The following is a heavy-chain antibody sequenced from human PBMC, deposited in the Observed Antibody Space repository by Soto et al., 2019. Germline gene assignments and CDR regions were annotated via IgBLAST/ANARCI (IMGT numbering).Heavy chain of an antibody. V-gene: IGHV1-69*02. CDR3: ASQGDYGDYFDY. CDR2: IXPILGXA. Sequence: GXSVKVSCKASGATFSSYTISWVRQAPGQGLEWMGRIXPILGXANYAQKFQGXXTITADKXXSTEHMELSSLRSQDTAVYYCASQGDYGDYFDYWGQGTLVTVSS. D-gene: IGHD4-17*01. J-gene: IGHJ4*02. CDR1: GATFSSYT.